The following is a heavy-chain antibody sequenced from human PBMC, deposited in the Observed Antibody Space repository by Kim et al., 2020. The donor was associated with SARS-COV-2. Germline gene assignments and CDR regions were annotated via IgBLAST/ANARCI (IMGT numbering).Heavy chain of an antibody. CDR3: VLGLAVAGGYDY. CDR2: IKSKTDGGTT. D-gene: IGHD6-19*01. Sequence: GGSLRLSCAASGFTFSNAWMSWVRQAPGKGLEWVGRIKSKTDGGTTDYAAPVKGRFTISRDDSKNTLYLQMNSLKTEDTAVYYCVLGLAVAGGYDYWGQGTLVTVSS. V-gene: IGHV3-15*01. CDR1: GFTFSNAW. J-gene: IGHJ4*02.